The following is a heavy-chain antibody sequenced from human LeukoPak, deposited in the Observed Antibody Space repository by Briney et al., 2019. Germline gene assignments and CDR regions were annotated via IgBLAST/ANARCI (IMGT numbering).Heavy chain of an antibody. CDR2: ISAYNGNT. J-gene: IGHJ3*02. CDR1: GYTFTSYG. V-gene: IGHV1-18*01. D-gene: IGHD6-19*01. CDR3: ARTKAPYSSGWFYDAFDI. Sequence: GASVKVSCKASGYTFTSYGISWVRQAPGQGLEWMGWISAYNGNTNYAQKLQGRVTMTTDTSTSTAYMELRSLRSDDTAVYYCARTKAPYSSGWFYDAFDIWGQGTMVTVSS.